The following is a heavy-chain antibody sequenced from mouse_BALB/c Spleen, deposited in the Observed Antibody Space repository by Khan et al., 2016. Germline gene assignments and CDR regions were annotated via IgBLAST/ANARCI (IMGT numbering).Heavy chain of an antibody. J-gene: IGHJ4*01. CDR3: ASVLGDY. CDR1: GFSLTGYG. Sequence: QVQLKESGPGLVAPSQSLSITCTVSGFSLTGYGVNWVRQPLGKGLEWLGMIWGDGSTDYNSALKSRMSISKDNSKSQVFLKMNSLETDDPARYYCASVLGDYWGQGPSVTVSS. V-gene: IGHV2-6-7*01. CDR2: IWGDGST.